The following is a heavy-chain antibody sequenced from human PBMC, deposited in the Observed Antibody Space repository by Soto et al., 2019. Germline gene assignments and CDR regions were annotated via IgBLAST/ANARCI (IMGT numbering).Heavy chain of an antibody. J-gene: IGHJ4*02. CDR3: ARDGSGSYYRFPFDY. D-gene: IGHD3-10*01. CDR1: GGSFSGYY. Sequence: QVQLQQWGAGLLKPSETLSLTCAVYGGSFSGYYWSWIRQPPGKGLEWIGEINQSGSTNYNPSLKSRVTISVDTSKNQFSLKLSSVTAADTAVYYCARDGSGSYYRFPFDYWGQGTLVTVSS. CDR2: INQSGST. V-gene: IGHV4-34*01.